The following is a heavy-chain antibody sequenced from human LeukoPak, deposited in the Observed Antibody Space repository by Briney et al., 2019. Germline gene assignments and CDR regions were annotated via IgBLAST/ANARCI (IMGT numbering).Heavy chain of an antibody. V-gene: IGHV4-59*01. CDR1: GGSISGYH. Sequence: PSETLSLTCNVSGGSISGYHWSWIRQPPGKRLEWLGYIYYSGSSNYNPSLKSRVTMSADTSKNQFSLKLSSVTAADTAVYYCARVPRSYYYYYYMDVWGKGTTVTVSS. J-gene: IGHJ6*03. CDR2: IYYSGSS. CDR3: ARVPRSYYYYYYMDV.